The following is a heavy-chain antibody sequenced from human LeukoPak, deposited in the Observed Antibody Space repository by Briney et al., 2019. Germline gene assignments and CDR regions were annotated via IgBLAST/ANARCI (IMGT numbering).Heavy chain of an antibody. CDR2: IDPEDGET. CDR1: GYTLTELY. V-gene: IGHV1-24*01. Sequence: ASVKVSCKVYGYTLTELYMHWVRQAPGKGLEWMGGIDPEDGETNNAQKVQGRVTMTEDTSTDTAYMELSSLRSEETAVYSCATGIPIATVISYYYYAMDVWGQGTTVTASS. D-gene: IGHD4-11*01. CDR3: ATGIPIATVISYYYYAMDV. J-gene: IGHJ6*02.